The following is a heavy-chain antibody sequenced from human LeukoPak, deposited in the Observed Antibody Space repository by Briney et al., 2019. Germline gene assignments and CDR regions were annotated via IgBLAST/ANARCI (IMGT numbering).Heavy chain of an antibody. V-gene: IGHV5-51*01. D-gene: IGHD1-26*01. CDR1: GYXFTSYW. Sequence: GESLKISCIGSGYXFTSYWIGWVRQMPGKGLEWMGIIYPGDSDTRYSPSFEGQVTISVDRSISTAYLQWSSLKASDTAMYYCARRALQWELLDYWGQGTLVTVSS. CDR2: IYPGDSDT. CDR3: ARRALQWELLDY. J-gene: IGHJ4*02.